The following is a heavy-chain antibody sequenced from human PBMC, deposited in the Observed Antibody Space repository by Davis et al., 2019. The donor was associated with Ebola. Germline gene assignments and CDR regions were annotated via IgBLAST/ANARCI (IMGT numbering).Heavy chain of an antibody. J-gene: IGHJ1*01. D-gene: IGHD5-24*01. CDR3: ARDPEQEMATIFQH. CDR1: GFTFSSYG. CDR2: IWYDGSNK. Sequence: PGGSLRLSCAASGFTFSSYGMHWVRQAPGKGLEWVAVIWYDGSNKYYADSVKGRFTISRDNSKNTLYLQMNSLRAEDTAVYYCARDPEQEMATIFQHWGQGTLVTVSS. V-gene: IGHV3-33*08.